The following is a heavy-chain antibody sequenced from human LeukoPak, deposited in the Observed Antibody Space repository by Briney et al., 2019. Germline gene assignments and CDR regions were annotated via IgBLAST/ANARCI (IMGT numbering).Heavy chain of an antibody. CDR1: GGSISSYY. V-gene: IGHV4-59*12. D-gene: IGHD1-26*01. CDR2: IYYSGST. Sequence: SETLSLTCTVSGGSISSYYWSWIRQPPGKGLEWIGYIYYSGSTNYNPSLKSRVTISVDKSKNQFSLNLISVTAADTAVYYCARARYSGSYYVDYWGQGTLVTVSS. CDR3: ARARYSGSYYVDY. J-gene: IGHJ4*02.